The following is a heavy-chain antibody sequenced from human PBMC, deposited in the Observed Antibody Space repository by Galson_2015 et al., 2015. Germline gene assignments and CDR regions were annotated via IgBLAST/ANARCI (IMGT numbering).Heavy chain of an antibody. J-gene: IGHJ6*02. CDR1: GFTFSSYG. CDR3: AKDLMGCSGGSCYGTGVDYYYGMDV. D-gene: IGHD2-15*01. Sequence: SLRLSCAASGFTFSSYGMHWVRQAPGKGLEWVAVISYDGSNKYYADSVKGRFTISRDNSKNTLYLQMNSLRAEDTAVYYCAKDLMGCSGGSCYGTGVDYYYGMDVWGQGTTVTVSS. CDR2: ISYDGSNK. V-gene: IGHV3-30*18.